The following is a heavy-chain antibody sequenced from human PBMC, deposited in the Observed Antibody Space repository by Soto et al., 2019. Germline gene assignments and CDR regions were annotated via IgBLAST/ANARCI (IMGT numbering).Heavy chain of an antibody. V-gene: IGHV3-23*01. CDR1: GFTFSSYA. Sequence: GGSLRLSCAASGFTFSSYAMSWVRQAPGKGLEWVSAISGSGGSTYYADSVKGRFTISRDNSKNTLYLQMNSLRAEDTAVYYCAKDEGSSSSFEYFQHWGQGTLVTVSS. J-gene: IGHJ1*01. D-gene: IGHD6-6*01. CDR3: AKDEGSSSSFEYFQH. CDR2: ISGSGGST.